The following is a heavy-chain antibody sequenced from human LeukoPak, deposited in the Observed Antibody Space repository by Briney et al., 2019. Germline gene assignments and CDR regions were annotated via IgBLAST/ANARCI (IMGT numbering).Heavy chain of an antibody. CDR1: GGSFSGYY. CDR2: INHSGST. Sequence: PSETLSLTCAVYGGSFSGYYWSWIRQPPGKGLEWIGEINHSGSTNYNPSLKSRVTISVDTSKNQFSLKLSSVTAADTAVYYCARGYCSGGLCYPDYWGQGTLVIVSS. D-gene: IGHD2-15*01. CDR3: ARGYCSGGLCYPDY. J-gene: IGHJ4*02. V-gene: IGHV4-34*01.